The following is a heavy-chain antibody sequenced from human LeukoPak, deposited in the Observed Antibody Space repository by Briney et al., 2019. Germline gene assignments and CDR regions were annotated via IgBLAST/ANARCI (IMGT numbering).Heavy chain of an antibody. CDR3: ARGASPDF. V-gene: IGHV4-59*01. J-gene: IGHJ4*02. CDR1: GGSISNYN. Sequence: SETLSLTCTVSGGSISNYNWSWIRQPPRKGLEWIGYIFYSGSTNYNPSLKSRVTMSLDTSKSHFSLKLSSVTAADTAVYYCARGASPDFWGQGTLVTVSS. CDR2: IFYSGST.